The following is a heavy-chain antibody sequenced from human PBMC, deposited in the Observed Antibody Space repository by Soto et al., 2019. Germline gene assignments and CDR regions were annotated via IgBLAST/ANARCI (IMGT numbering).Heavy chain of an antibody. J-gene: IGHJ4*02. D-gene: IGHD6-19*01. Sequence: GGSLILSCAASGFTVSSNYMSWVRQAPGKGLEWVSVIYSGGSTYYADSVKSRSTISRDNSKNTLYLQMNSLRAEDTAVYYCARMGYSSGWYDTDYWGQGTLVTVSS. CDR2: IYSGGST. CDR1: GFTVSSNY. V-gene: IGHV3-66*01. CDR3: ARMGYSSGWYDTDY.